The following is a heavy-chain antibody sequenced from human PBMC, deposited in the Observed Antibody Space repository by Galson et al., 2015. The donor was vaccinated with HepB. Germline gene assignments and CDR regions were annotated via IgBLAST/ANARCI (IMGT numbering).Heavy chain of an antibody. CDR1: GFTFSSYA. D-gene: IGHD1-7*01. CDR3: AKVFNWNYLWDFDY. J-gene: IGHJ4*02. Sequence: SLRLSCAASGFTFSSYAMSWVRQAPGKGLEWVSAISGSDKYYADSVKGPFTISRDNSKNTLYLQMNSLRPEDTAVYYCAKVFNWNYLWDFDYWGQGTLVTVSS. V-gene: IGHV3-23*01. CDR2: ISGSDK.